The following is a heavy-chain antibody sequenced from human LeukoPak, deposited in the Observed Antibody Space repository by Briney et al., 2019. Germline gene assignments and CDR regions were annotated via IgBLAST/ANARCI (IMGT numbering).Heavy chain of an antibody. J-gene: IGHJ4*02. V-gene: IGHV3-21*04. CDR3: AKAPVTTCRGAFCYPFDY. D-gene: IGHD2-15*01. CDR2: ISTSSSYI. CDR1: GFTLSSYS. Sequence: GGSLRLSCAASGFTLSSYSMHWVRQAPGKGLEWVSSISTSSSYIYYADSVKGRFTISRDSSKNTLFLQMNRLRPEDAAVYYCAKAPVTTCRGAFCYPFDYWGLGTLVTVSS.